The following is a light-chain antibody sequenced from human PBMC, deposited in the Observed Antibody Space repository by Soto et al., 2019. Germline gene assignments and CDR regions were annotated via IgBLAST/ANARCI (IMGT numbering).Light chain of an antibody. V-gene: IGKV2-28*01. CDR3: MQAIQTRT. Sequence: IVTTQSPLSLPVTPGEPASISCRSSQNLLHSDGFNYLDWYLQKPGQSPQLLIFLGSYRASGVPDRFSGSGSGTDFALRISRVEAEDVGVYYCMQAIQTRTFGPGTKV. J-gene: IGKJ1*01. CDR2: LGS. CDR1: QNLLHSDGFNY.